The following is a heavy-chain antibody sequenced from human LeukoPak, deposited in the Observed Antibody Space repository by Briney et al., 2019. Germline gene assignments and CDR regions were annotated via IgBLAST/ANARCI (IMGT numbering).Heavy chain of an antibody. CDR3: AREGSGWYPTTDADY. V-gene: IGHV3-48*03. CDR1: GFTFSSYE. J-gene: IGHJ4*02. D-gene: IGHD6-19*01. Sequence: GGSLRLSCAASGFTFSSYEMNWVRQAPGKGLEWVSYISSSGSTIYYADSVKGRFTISRDNAKNSLYLQMNSLRAEDTAVYYCAREGSGWYPTTDADYWGQGTLVTVSS. CDR2: ISSSGSTI.